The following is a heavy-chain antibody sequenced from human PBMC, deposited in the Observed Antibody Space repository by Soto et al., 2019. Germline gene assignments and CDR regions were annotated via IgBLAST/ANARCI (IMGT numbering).Heavy chain of an antibody. V-gene: IGHV3-21*01. CDR1: GFTFSTYT. D-gene: IGHD6-6*01. J-gene: IGHJ5*02. CDR2: ITSSDYI. CDR3: ARETEYSNGWTNWFDP. Sequence: ESGGGLVKPGGSLRLSCAASGFTFSTYTMNWVRQAPGKGLEWVSSITSSDYISYADSVKGRLTISRDNAKNSLFLQTNSLRADDTAVYYCARETEYSNGWTNWFDPWGQGTLVTVSS.